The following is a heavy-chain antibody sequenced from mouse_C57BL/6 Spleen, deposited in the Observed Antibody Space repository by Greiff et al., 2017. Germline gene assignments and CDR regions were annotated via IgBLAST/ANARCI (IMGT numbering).Heavy chain of an antibody. CDR2: IDPSDSYT. CDR3: ARRNYDAMDY. Sequence: QVQLQQPGAELVMPGASVKLSCKASGYTFTSYWMHWVKQRPGQGLEWIGEIDPSDSYTNYNQKFKGKSTSTVDKSSSTAYMQLSSLTSEDSAVYYCARRNYDAMDYWGQGTSVTVSS. J-gene: IGHJ4*01. V-gene: IGHV1-69*01. CDR1: GYTFTSYW.